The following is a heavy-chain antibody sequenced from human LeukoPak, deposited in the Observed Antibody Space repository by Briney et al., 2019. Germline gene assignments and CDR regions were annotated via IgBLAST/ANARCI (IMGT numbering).Heavy chain of an antibody. CDR2: IYSGGST. J-gene: IGHJ6*03. V-gene: IGHV3-53*01. D-gene: IGHD3-10*01. CDR1: GFTVSSNY. CDR3: ARDLGSGSSFYYYMDV. Sequence: PGGSLRLSCAASGFTVSSNYMSWVRQAPGKGLEWVSVIYSGGSTYYADSVKGRFTISRDNAKNSLYLQMNSLRAEDTAVYYCARDLGSGSSFYYYMDVWGKGTTVTVSS.